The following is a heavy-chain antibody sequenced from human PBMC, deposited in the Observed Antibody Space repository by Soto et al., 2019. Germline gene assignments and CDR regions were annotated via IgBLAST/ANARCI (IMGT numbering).Heavy chain of an antibody. CDR1: GYTFTSYG. D-gene: IGHD6-13*01. Sequence: ASVKVSCKASGYTFTSYGISWVRQAPGQGLEWMGWISAYNGNTNYAQKLRGRVTMTTDTSTSTAYMELRSLRSDDTAVYYCARDQVDMVVLAAAGQGVAFDIWGQGTMVTVSS. J-gene: IGHJ3*02. CDR3: ARDQVDMVVLAAAGQGVAFDI. CDR2: ISAYNGNT. V-gene: IGHV1-18*01.